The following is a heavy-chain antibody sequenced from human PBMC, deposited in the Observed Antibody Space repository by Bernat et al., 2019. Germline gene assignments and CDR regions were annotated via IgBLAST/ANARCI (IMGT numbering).Heavy chain of an antibody. J-gene: IGHJ4*02. V-gene: IGHV3-30*02. D-gene: IGHD4-11*01. CDR1: GFTFSSYG. CDR2: IRYDGSNK. CDR3: ARVVYSNSNYFDY. Sequence: QVQLVESGGGVVQPGGSLRLSCAASGFTFSSYGMHWVRQAPGKGLEWVAFIRYDGSNKYYADSMKGRFTISRDNSKNTLYLQMNSLRAEDTAVYYCARVVYSNSNYFDYWGQGTLVTVSS.